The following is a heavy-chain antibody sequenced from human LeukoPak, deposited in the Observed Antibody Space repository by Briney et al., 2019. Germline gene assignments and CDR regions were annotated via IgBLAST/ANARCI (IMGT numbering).Heavy chain of an antibody. CDR1: GYTFTSYY. CDR3: ARDSFGVYAFDI. Sequence: GASVKVSCKASGYTFTSYYMHWVRQAPGQGLEWMGWISAYNGNTNYTQNLQGRVTMATDTSTSTAYMELRSLRSDDTAVYYCARDSFGVYAFDIWGQGTMVTVSS. D-gene: IGHD3-10*01. CDR2: ISAYNGNT. V-gene: IGHV1-18*04. J-gene: IGHJ3*02.